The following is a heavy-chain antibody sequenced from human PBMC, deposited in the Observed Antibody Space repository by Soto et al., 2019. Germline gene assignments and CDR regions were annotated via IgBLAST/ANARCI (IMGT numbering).Heavy chain of an antibody. CDR3: ARGGSLITGTTTTTGFDY. V-gene: IGHV6-1*01. J-gene: IGHJ4*02. CDR1: GDSVSSNSAA. CDR2: TYYRSKWYN. D-gene: IGHD1-7*01. Sequence: TLSLTCAISGDSVSSNSAAWNWIRQSPSRGLEWLGRTYYRSKWYNDYAVSVKSRITINPGTSKNQFSLQLNSVTPEDTAVYYCARGGSLITGTTTTTGFDYWGQGTLVTVSS.